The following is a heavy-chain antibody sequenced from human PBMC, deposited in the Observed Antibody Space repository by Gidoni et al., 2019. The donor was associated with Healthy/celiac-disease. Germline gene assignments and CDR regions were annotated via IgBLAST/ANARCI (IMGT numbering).Heavy chain of an antibody. J-gene: IGHJ4*02. CDR1: GGSISSYY. CDR3: ARLVRYYYGSGKGYYFDY. D-gene: IGHD3-10*01. CDR2: IYYSGST. Sequence: QVQLQESGPGLVKPSETLSLTCPVSGGSISSYYWSWIRQPPGKGLEWIGYIYYSGSTNYNPSLKSRVTISVDTSKNQFSLKLSSVTAADTAVYYCARLVRYYYGSGKGYYFDYWGQGTLVTVSS. V-gene: IGHV4-59*08.